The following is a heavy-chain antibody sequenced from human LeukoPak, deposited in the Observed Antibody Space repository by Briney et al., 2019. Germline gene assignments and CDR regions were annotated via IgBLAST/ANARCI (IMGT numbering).Heavy chain of an antibody. J-gene: IGHJ6*02. Sequence: ASVKVSCKASGGTFSSYAISWVRQAPGQGPEWMGGIIPIFGTANYAQKFQGRVTITADESTSTAYMELSSLRSEDTAVYYCAAENDYGDYRNVWGQGTTVTVSS. CDR2: IIPIFGTA. V-gene: IGHV1-69*13. D-gene: IGHD4-17*01. CDR3: AAENDYGDYRNV. CDR1: GGTFSSYA.